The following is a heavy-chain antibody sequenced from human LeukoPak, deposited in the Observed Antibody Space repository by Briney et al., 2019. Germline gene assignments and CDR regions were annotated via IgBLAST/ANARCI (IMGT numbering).Heavy chain of an antibody. Sequence: GGSLRLSCAASGFTLSSYSMNWVRQAPGKGLEWVSYISSSSTIYYADSVKGRFTISRDNAKNSLYLQMNSLRAEDTAVYYCARDFYGSGFDFDYWGQGTLVTVSS. CDR2: ISSSSTI. J-gene: IGHJ4*02. CDR3: ARDFYGSGFDFDY. CDR1: GFTLSSYS. V-gene: IGHV3-48*04. D-gene: IGHD3-10*01.